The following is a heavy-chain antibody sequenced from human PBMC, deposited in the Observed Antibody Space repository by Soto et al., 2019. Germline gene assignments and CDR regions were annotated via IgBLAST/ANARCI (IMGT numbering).Heavy chain of an antibody. CDR2: IYYSGST. J-gene: IGHJ5*02. CDR1: GGSISSGDYY. CDR3: ARATRGYCSSTSCYLSGDFDP. D-gene: IGHD2-2*01. Sequence: PSETLSLTCTVSGGSISSGDYYWSWIRQPPGKGLEWIGYIYYSGSTYYNPSLKSRVTISVDTSKNQFSLKLSSVTAADTAVYYCARATRGYCSSTSCYLSGDFDPWGQGTLV. V-gene: IGHV4-30-4*01.